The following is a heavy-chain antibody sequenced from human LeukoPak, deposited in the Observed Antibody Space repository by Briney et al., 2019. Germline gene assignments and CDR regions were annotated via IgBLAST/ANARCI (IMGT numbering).Heavy chain of an antibody. CDR3: AREHPGGAFDI. CDR2: ISPSDGNT. Sequence: ASVKVSCKASGYVFTSYFLHWVRQAPGQGLKWMVMISPSDGNTNYAQKFQGRVTMTRDTSTSTVYMELSSLRSEDTATYFCAREHPGGAFDIWGQGTMVTVSS. D-gene: IGHD3-10*01. V-gene: IGHV1-46*01. CDR1: GYVFTSYF. J-gene: IGHJ3*02.